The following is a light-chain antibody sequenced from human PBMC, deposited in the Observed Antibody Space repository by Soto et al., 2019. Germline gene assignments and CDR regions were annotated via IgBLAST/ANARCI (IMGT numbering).Light chain of an antibody. J-gene: IGLJ1*01. Sequence: QSALTQPASVSGSPGQSIAIPCTGTSSDVGAYNSVPWYQQYPGKAPKLMIHDVSNRPSGVSDRFSGSKSGNTASLTISGLQAEDEADYYCSSYTSSKSYVFGSGTKVTVL. V-gene: IGLV2-14*01. CDR1: SSDVGAYNS. CDR3: SSYTSSKSYV. CDR2: DVS.